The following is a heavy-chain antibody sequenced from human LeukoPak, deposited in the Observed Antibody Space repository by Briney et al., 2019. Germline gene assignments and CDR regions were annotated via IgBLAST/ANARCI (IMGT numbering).Heavy chain of an antibody. V-gene: IGHV4-59*11. D-gene: IGHD1-20*01. CDR3: ASLSRNWNDGDY. Sequence: SETLSLTRTVSGGSISSHYWSWIRQPPGKGLEWIGYIYYSGSTNYNPSLKSRVTIPVDTSKNQFSLKLSSVTAADTAVYYCASLSRNWNDGDYWGQGTLVTVSS. J-gene: IGHJ4*02. CDR2: IYYSGST. CDR1: GGSISSHY.